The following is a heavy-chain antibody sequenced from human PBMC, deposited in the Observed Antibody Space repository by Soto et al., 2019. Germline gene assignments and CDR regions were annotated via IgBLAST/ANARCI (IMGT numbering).Heavy chain of an antibody. CDR2: INHSGST. D-gene: IGHD6-13*01. V-gene: IGHV4-34*01. Sequence: SETLSLTCAVYGGSFSGYYWSWIRQPPGKGLEWIGEINHSGSTNYNPSLKSRVTISVDTSKNQFSLKLSSVTAADTAVYYCARGLYSSSWYYFDYWGQGTLVTVSS. CDR3: ARGLYSSSWYYFDY. J-gene: IGHJ4*02. CDR1: GGSFSGYY.